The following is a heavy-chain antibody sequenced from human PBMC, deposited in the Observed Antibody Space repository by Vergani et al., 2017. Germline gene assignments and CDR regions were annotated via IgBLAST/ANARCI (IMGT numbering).Heavy chain of an antibody. D-gene: IGHD4-23*01. Sequence: QVQLVQSGAEVKKPGSSVKVSCKASGGTFSSYAISWVRQAPGQGLEWMGRIIPILGIANYAQKFQGRVTITADKSTSTAYMELSSLRSEDTAVYYCARDPRGNSDWYYYGRDVWGQGTTVTVSS. CDR3: ARDPRGNSDWYYYGRDV. J-gene: IGHJ6*02. V-gene: IGHV1-69*04. CDR1: GGTFSSYA. CDR2: IIPILGIA.